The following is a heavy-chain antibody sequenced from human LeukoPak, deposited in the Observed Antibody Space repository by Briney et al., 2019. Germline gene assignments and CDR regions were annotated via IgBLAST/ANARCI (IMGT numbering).Heavy chain of an antibody. Sequence: SQTLSLTCTVSGGSISSGDYYWSWIRQPPGKGLEWIGYIYYSGSTYYNPSLKSRVTISVDTSKNQFSLKLSSVTAADTAVYYCARYLREIVVGLDYWGRGTLVTVSS. CDR3: ARYLREIVVGLDY. CDR2: IYYSGST. V-gene: IGHV4-30-4*01. D-gene: IGHD2-2*01. J-gene: IGHJ4*02. CDR1: GGSISSGDYY.